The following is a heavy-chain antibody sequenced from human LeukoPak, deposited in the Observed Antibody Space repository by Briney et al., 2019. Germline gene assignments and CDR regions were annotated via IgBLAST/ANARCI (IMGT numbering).Heavy chain of an antibody. CDR2: INPCGGST. CDR1: GYTFTSYY. Sequence: GASVKVSCKASGYTFTSYYMHWVRQAPGQGLEWMGLINPCGGSTIYAQKFQGRVTITRDTSTSTVYMELSSLRSEDTAVYYCALSSSPLRPDYWGQGTLVTVSS. D-gene: IGHD6-6*01. J-gene: IGHJ4*02. V-gene: IGHV1-46*01. CDR3: ALSSSPLRPDY.